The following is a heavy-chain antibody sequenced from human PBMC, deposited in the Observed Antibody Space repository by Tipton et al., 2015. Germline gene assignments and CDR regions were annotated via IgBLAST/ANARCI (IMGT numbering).Heavy chain of an antibody. V-gene: IGHV1-69*06. CDR1: GGTFSSFA. D-gene: IGHD2-2*01. J-gene: IGHJ6*02. Sequence: QLVQSGPEVKKPGSSVKVSCKASGGTFSSFALSWVRQAPGQGLEWMGGIIPIFGTANYAQKFQGRVTFTADKSTRTAYMELSSLRSEDTAVYYCAWDIVVLPSAINGMDVWGQGTTVTVSS. CDR2: IIPIFGTA. CDR3: AWDIVVLPSAINGMDV.